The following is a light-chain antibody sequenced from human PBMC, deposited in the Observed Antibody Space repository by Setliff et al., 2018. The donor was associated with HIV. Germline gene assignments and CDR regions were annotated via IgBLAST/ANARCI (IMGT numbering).Light chain of an antibody. CDR1: NIGSKS. Sequence: SELTQPPSVSVAPGKAARITCGGNNIGSKSVHWYQQKPGQAPVLVIYYDSDRPSGIPERFSGSNSGNTATLTISRVEAGDEADYYCQVWDSSSDHPYVFGTGTKVTVL. CDR2: YDS. CDR3: QVWDSSSDHPYV. V-gene: IGLV3-21*04. J-gene: IGLJ1*01.